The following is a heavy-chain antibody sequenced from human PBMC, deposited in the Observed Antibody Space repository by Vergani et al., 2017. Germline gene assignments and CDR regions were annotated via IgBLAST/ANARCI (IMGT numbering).Heavy chain of an antibody. D-gene: IGHD1-26*01. J-gene: IGHJ4*02. CDR2: IKQDGSEK. CDR1: GFTFSSYW. CDR3: ARARPSLGLRRGSFYFDY. Sequence: EVQLVESGGGLVQPGGSLRLSCAASGFTFSSYWMSWVRQAPGKGLEWVANIKQDGSEKYYVDAVKRRFTISRDNAKNSLYLQMNSLRAEDTAVYYCARARPSLGLRRGSFYFDYWGQGTLVTVSS. V-gene: IGHV3-7*01.